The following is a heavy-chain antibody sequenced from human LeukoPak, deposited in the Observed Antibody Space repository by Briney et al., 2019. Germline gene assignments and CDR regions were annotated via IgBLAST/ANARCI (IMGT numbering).Heavy chain of an antibody. V-gene: IGHV3-30*02. D-gene: IGHD5-12*01. Sequence: GGSLRLSCAASGFTFSSYGMHWVRQAPGKGLEWVAFIRYDGSNKYYADSVKGRFTISRDNSKNTLYLQMNSLRAEDTAVYYCAKDSPYGYSGYDLFNWFDPWGQGTLVTVSS. CDR3: AKDSPYGYSGYDLFNWFDP. CDR2: IRYDGSNK. J-gene: IGHJ5*02. CDR1: GFTFSSYG.